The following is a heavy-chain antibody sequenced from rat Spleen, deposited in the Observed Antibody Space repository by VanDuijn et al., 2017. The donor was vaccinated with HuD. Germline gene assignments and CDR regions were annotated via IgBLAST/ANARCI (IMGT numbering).Heavy chain of an antibody. D-gene: IGHD1-1*01. J-gene: IGHJ2*01. Sequence: EVQLVESDGGLVQPGGSLKLSCAASGFTFSDYYMAWVRQAPTKGLEWVASISYDGSSTYYRDSVKGRFTISRDNAKSTLYLQMNNLRSEDTAMYYCARTNYSGPYFDYWGQGVMVTVSS. CDR3: ARTNYSGPYFDY. CDR1: GFTFSDYY. CDR2: ISYDGSST. V-gene: IGHV5-29*01.